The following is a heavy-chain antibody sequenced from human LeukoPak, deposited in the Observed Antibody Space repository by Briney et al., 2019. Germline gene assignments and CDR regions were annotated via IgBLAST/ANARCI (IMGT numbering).Heavy chain of an antibody. Sequence: NPGGSLRLSCAASGFTLSRYSMNWVRQAPGKGLEWVSSISSGSSYIYYAGSVKGRFTISRDNAKNSLYLQMNSLRPEDMAVYYCARALIAARPDSLFDYWGQGTLVTVSS. CDR2: ISSGSSYI. D-gene: IGHD6-6*01. CDR3: ARALIAARPDSLFDY. V-gene: IGHV3-21*01. CDR1: GFTLSRYS. J-gene: IGHJ4*02.